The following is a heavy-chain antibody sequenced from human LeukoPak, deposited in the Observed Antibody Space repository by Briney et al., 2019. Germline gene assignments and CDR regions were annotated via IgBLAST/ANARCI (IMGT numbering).Heavy chain of an antibody. Sequence: PGGSLRLSCETSGFTFSTYWMTWVRLAPGKGLEWVATIKQDGSEKYYVDSVKGRFTISGDYAKKSLFLQMNSLRAEDTAVFYCAKVGVFGGDVWGKGTTVTVSS. D-gene: IGHD3-10*01. V-gene: IGHV3-7*03. CDR1: GFTFSTYW. J-gene: IGHJ6*04. CDR3: AKVGVFGGDV. CDR2: IKQDGSEK.